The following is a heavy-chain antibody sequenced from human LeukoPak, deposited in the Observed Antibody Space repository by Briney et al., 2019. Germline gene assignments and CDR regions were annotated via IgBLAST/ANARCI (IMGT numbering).Heavy chain of an antibody. CDR1: GFTFTSSA. D-gene: IGHD3-10*01. Sequence: GASVTVSCKASGFTFTSSAVQWVRQARGQRLEWIGWIVVGSGNTNYAQKFQERVTITRDMSTSTAYMELSSLRSEDTAVYYCAADSQYGSGSYRFDYWGQGTLVTVSS. CDR2: IVVGSGNT. V-gene: IGHV1-58*01. CDR3: AADSQYGSGSYRFDY. J-gene: IGHJ4*02.